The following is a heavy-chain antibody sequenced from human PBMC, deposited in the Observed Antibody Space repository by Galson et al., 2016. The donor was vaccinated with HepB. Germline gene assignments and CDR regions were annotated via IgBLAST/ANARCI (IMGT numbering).Heavy chain of an antibody. CDR3: AKDGNGFGSGHYTDVEWFHP. CDR1: GFTFSSFA. Sequence: AASGFTFSSFAMSWVRQTPGKGLEWVSTIFGSGGAYYADSVKGRFTISRDNSKNIIYLQMSSLRAEDTAVYYCAKDGNGFGSGHYTDVEWFHPWGQGTLVTVSS. V-gene: IGHV3-23*01. J-gene: IGHJ5*02. CDR2: IFGSGGA. D-gene: IGHD3-3*01.